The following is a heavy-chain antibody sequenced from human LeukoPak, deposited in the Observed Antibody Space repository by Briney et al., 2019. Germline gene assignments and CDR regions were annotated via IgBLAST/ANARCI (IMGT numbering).Heavy chain of an antibody. CDR2: IYYSGST. CDR3: ARGWVAFDFAY. D-gene: IGHD3-3*02. J-gene: IGHJ4*02. CDR1: GGSISSYY. Sequence: PSETLSLTCTVSGGSISSYYWSWIRQPPGKGLEWIGYIYYSGSTNYNPSLKSRVTISVDTSKNQFSLKLSSVTAADTAMYYCARGWVAFDFAYWGQGTLVTVSS. V-gene: IGHV4-59*01.